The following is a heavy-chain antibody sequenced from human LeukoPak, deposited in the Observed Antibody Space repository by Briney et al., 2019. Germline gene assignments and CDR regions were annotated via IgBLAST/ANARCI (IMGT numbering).Heavy chain of an antibody. CDR3: AKVGGPARLDY. CDR2: ISYDGSNK. V-gene: IGHV3-30*09. Sequence: GGSLRLSCAASGFTFSSHAMHWVRQAPGKGLEWVAVISYDGSNKYYADSVKGRFAISRDNSNNTLYLQMNSLRAEDTAVYYCAKVGGPARLDYWGQGTLVTVSS. D-gene: IGHD6-6*01. J-gene: IGHJ4*02. CDR1: GFTFSSHA.